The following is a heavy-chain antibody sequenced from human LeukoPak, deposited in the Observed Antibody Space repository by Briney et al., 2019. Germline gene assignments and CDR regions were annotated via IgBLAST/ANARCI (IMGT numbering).Heavy chain of an antibody. V-gene: IGHV1-18*01. CDR2: ISAYNGNT. Sequence: ASVKVSCKASGYTFTSYGISWVRQAPGQGLEWMGWISAYNGNTNYAQKLQGRVTMTTDTSTSTAYMEVRSLKSDDTAVYYCARSYGSGSYYKWTDGDYWGQGTLVTVSS. CDR3: ARSYGSGSYYKWTDGDY. D-gene: IGHD3-10*01. CDR1: GYTFTSYG. J-gene: IGHJ4*02.